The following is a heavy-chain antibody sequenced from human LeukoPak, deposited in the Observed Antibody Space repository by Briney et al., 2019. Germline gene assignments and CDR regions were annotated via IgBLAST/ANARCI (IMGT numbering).Heavy chain of an antibody. D-gene: IGHD3-22*01. J-gene: IGHJ3*02. CDR1: GGSISSYH. Sequence: SETLSLTGTVSGGSISSYHWSWIGQPPGKGLEGIGYIYYIGRTHYNPSLKSRITISVETSKNQFSLKLSSVTAADTAVYFCARARNYYDSSDYYYEGDAFDIWGQGTMVTVSS. V-gene: IGHV4-59*12. CDR2: IYYIGRT. CDR3: ARARNYYDSSDYYYEGDAFDI.